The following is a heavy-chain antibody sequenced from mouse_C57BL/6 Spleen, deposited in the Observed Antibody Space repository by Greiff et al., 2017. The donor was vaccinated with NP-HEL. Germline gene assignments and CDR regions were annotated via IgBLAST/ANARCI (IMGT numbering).Heavy chain of an antibody. CDR3: AYYSNSYWYFDV. D-gene: IGHD2-5*01. V-gene: IGHV1-22*01. CDR2: INPNNGGT. Sequence: VQLQQSGPELVKPGASVKMSCKASGYTFTDYNMHWVKQSDGKSLEWIGYINPNNGGTSYNQKFKGKATLTVNKSSSTAYMELRSLTSEDSAVYYCAYYSNSYWYFDVWGTGTTVTVSS. J-gene: IGHJ1*03. CDR1: GYTFTDYN.